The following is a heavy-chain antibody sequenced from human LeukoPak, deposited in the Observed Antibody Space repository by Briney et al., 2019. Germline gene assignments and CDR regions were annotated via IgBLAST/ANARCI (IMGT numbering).Heavy chain of an antibody. CDR1: GFTFSNYA. Sequence: GVSLRLSCAASGFTFSNYAMNWVRQAPGKGLEWVSATSGSGGDTYYADSVKGRFTISRDNSKNTLYLQMNSLRAEDTAVYYCRYFLPHFDYWGQGTLVTVSS. CDR3: RYFLPHFDY. D-gene: IGHD2/OR15-2a*01. V-gene: IGHV3-23*01. CDR2: TSGSGGDT. J-gene: IGHJ4*02.